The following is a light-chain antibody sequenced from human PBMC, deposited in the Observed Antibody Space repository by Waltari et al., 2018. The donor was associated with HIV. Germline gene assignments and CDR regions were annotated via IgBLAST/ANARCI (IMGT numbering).Light chain of an antibody. CDR2: SKC. CDR1: SSNIGSNT. CDR3: AAWDDSLNGVV. V-gene: IGLV1-44*01. Sequence: QSVLTQPPSASGTPGQRVTISCSGSSSNIGSNTVNWYQQLPGTAPKLPVDSKCQRPSGVPDRFSGSKSGTSAALAISGLQSEDEADYYWAAWDDSLNGVVFGGGTKLTVL. J-gene: IGLJ2*01.